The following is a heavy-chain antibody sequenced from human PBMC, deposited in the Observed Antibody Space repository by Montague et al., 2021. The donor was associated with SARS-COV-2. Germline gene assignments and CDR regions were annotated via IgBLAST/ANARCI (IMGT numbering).Heavy chain of an antibody. Sequence: TLSLTCTVYGVSISSGSYYWDWIRQRPGKGLEWIGYIHYSGITYYTPSLQSRVAISVDTSKNEFSLKMTSVTAAYTAVYYCARDGDEGYFFEYWGQGLLVCVS. J-gene: IGHJ4*02. D-gene: IGHD2/OR15-2a*01. CDR3: ARDGDEGYFFEY. CDR1: GVSISSGSYY. CDR2: IHYSGIT. V-gene: IGHV4-31*03.